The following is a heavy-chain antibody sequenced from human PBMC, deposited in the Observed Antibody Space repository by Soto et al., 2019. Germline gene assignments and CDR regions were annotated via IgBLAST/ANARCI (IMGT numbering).Heavy chain of an antibody. D-gene: IGHD2-2*02. CDR2: ISGSGFKK. J-gene: IGHJ4*02. CDR1: GFIFENFG. Sequence: GGSLRLSCAASGFIFENFGMSCVRQAPGKGLEWISSISGSGFKKYYADSVKGRFTISRDNSKNTLYLQMNSLRAEDTAVYYCAKDSEIDCSSTSCYTGYFDYWGQGTLVTVSS. CDR3: AKDSEIDCSSTSCYTGYFDY. V-gene: IGHV3-23*01.